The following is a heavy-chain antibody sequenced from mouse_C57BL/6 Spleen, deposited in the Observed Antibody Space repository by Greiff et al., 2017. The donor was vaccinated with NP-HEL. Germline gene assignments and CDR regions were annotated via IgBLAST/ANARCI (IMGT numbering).Heavy chain of an antibody. Sequence: QVQLQQSGPELVKPGASVKISCKASGYAFSSSWMNWVKQRPGKGLEWIGRIYPGDGDTNYNGKFKGKATLTADKSSSTAYMQLSSLTSEDSAVYFCAKIVPHYAMDYWGQGTSVTVSS. CDR3: AKIVPHYAMDY. V-gene: IGHV1-82*01. CDR1: GYAFSSSW. CDR2: IYPGDGDT. J-gene: IGHJ4*01. D-gene: IGHD5-1*01.